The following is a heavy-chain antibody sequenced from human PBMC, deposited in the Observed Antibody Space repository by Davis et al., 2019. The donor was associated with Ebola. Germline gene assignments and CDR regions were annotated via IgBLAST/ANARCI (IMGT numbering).Heavy chain of an antibody. CDR3: ARSGEGGSYSTFDY. CDR1: GGTFSSYA. J-gene: IGHJ4*02. D-gene: IGHD1-26*01. Sequence: SVKVSCKASGGTFSSYAISWVRQAPGQGLEWMGGIIPIFGTANYAQKFQGRVTITADESTSTAYMELSGLRSEDTAVYYCARSGEGGSYSTFDYWGQGTLVTVSS. CDR2: IIPIFGTA. V-gene: IGHV1-69*13.